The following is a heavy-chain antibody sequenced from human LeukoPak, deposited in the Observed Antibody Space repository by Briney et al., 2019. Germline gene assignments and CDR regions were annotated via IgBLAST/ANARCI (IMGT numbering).Heavy chain of an antibody. CDR2: IYHSGST. D-gene: IGHD2-2*01. V-gene: IGHV4-38-2*02. CDR3: ARDFTMVLPAAMTMAWFDP. J-gene: IGHJ5*02. Sequence: SETLSLTCAVSGYSISSGYYWGWIRQPPGKGLEWIGSIYHSGSTYYNPSLKSRVTISVDTSKNQFSLKLSSVTAADTAVYYCARDFTMVLPAAMTMAWFDPWGQGTLVTVSS. CDR1: GYSISSGYY.